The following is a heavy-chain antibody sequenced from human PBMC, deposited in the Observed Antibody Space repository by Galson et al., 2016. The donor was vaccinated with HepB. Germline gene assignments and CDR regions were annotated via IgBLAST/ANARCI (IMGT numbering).Heavy chain of an antibody. CDR2: TDPRDSST. CDR1: GYSFTSYW. V-gene: IGHV5-10-1*01. J-gene: IGHJ4*02. D-gene: IGHD6-19*01. Sequence: SGAEVKKPGESLRISCETSGYSFTSYWITWVRQVPGKGLEWLGKTDPRDSSTNYSPSLQGHVIISSDKSISTAYLQWRSLEASDTAMYYCARHALGSSGWHFLDYWGRGTLVSVSS. CDR3: ARHALGSSGWHFLDY.